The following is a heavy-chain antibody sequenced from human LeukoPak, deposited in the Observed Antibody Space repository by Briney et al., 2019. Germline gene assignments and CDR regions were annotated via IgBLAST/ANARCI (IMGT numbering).Heavy chain of an antibody. V-gene: IGHV3-9*01. D-gene: IGHD5-18*01. CDR1: GFTFDDYA. Sequence: GGSLRLSCAASGFTFDDYAMHWVRQAPGKGLEWVSGISWNSGSIGYADSVKGRFTISRDDAKNTLYLQVNSLRAEDTAVYFCARGGSDTAMAHDYWGQGTLVTVSS. CDR2: ISWNSGSI. J-gene: IGHJ4*02. CDR3: ARGGSDTAMAHDY.